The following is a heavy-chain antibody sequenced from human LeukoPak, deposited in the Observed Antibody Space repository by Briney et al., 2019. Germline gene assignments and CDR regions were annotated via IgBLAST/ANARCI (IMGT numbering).Heavy chain of an antibody. J-gene: IGHJ4*02. V-gene: IGHV4-59*01. CDR2: IYHSGTT. Sequence: SETLSLTCTVSSGSLSDYYWNWIRQPPGKGLELIGNIYHSGTTNHNPSLKSRVTISIDTSKKQFSLKLRSVTTADTAMYFCGRYYDSSGYSPISYWGQGILVTVSS. CDR1: SGSLSDYY. CDR3: GRYYDSSGYSPISY. D-gene: IGHD3-22*01.